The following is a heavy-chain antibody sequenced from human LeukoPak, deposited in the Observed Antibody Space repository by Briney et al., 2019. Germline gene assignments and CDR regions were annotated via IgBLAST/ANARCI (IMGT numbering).Heavy chain of an antibody. CDR3: ARNDDYSNYIDY. V-gene: IGHV3-33*01. J-gene: IGHJ4*02. CDR2: IWYDENKN. Sequence: GGSLRLSCAASGFTFSSYDMKWVRQAPGKGLEWVARIWYDENKNYYADSVEGRFTISRDNSKNSLYLQMNSLRAEDTAVYYCARNDDYSNYIDYWGQGTLVTVSS. CDR1: GFTFSSYD. D-gene: IGHD4-11*01.